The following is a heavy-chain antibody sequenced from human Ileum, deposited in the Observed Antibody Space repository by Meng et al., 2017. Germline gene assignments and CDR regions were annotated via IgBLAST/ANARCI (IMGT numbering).Heavy chain of an antibody. CDR2: INAGDGTT. CDR3: ARSYCSSTSCQYYFDY. Sequence: QVHLVQSGAEVKKPGASVKVSCQASGDTFSNYAIHWVRKAPGQSLEWMGWINAGDGTTKYSGKFQGRVSITRDTSASTGYMELSSLTSEDTAVYHCARSYCSSTSCQYYFDYWGQGTLVTVSS. J-gene: IGHJ4*02. V-gene: IGHV1-3*01. D-gene: IGHD2-2*01. CDR1: GDTFSNYA.